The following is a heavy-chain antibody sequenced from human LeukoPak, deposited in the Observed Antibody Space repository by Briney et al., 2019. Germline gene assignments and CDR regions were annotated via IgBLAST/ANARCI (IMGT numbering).Heavy chain of an antibody. CDR3: ARHLNSGGNSPLVY. CDR1: GDSITSTPYY. V-gene: IGHV4-39*01. CDR2: IYYSGST. Sequence: TSETLYLTCTVSGDSITSTPYYWGWIRQSPGKGLEWIGIIYYSGSTYYNPSLKSRVTMSVDTSKNQFSLKLNSVTAADTAVYFCARHLNSGGNSPLVYWGQGTLVTVSS. J-gene: IGHJ4*02. D-gene: IGHD4-23*01.